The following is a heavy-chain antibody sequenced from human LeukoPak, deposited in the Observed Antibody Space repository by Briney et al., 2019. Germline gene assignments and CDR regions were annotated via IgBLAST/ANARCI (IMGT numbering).Heavy chain of an antibody. CDR3: ATGERGAAQFDI. J-gene: IGHJ3*02. CDR1: GFTFSSYG. D-gene: IGHD1-1*01. Sequence: GGSLRLSCAASGFTFSSYGMHWVRQAPGKGLEWVAFIRYDGSNKYYADSVKGRFTISRDNSKNTLYLQMNSLRAEDTAVYYCATGERGAAQFDIWGQGTMVTVSS. CDR2: IRYDGSNK. V-gene: IGHV3-30*02.